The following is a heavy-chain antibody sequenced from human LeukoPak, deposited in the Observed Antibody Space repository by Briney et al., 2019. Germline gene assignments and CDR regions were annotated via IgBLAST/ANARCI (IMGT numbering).Heavy chain of an antibody. CDR1: GFTFRHYN. CDR2: ITGSSTTI. D-gene: IGHD6-13*01. V-gene: IGHV3-48*01. Sequence: PGGSLRLSCAASGFTFRHYNMNWVRQAPGKGLEWVSYITGSSTTIYYADSVKGRFTISRDNAKNSLYLQMNSLRAEDTAVYYCARGPTYTSSWYTTCDSWGQGTLVTVSS. CDR3: ARGPTYTSSWYTTCDS. J-gene: IGHJ5*01.